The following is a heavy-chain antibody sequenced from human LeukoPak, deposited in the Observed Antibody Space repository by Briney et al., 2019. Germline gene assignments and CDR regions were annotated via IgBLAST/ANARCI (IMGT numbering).Heavy chain of an antibody. CDR1: GFTFSSYG. Sequence: PGGTLRLSCAASGFTFSSYGMSWVRQAPGKGLEWVSGINWNGGSTGYADSVKGRFTISRDNAKNSLYLQMNSLRAEDTALYYCARDRGYSGYDSLDYWGQGTLVTVSS. D-gene: IGHD5-12*01. J-gene: IGHJ4*02. V-gene: IGHV3-20*04. CDR2: INWNGGST. CDR3: ARDRGYSGYDSLDY.